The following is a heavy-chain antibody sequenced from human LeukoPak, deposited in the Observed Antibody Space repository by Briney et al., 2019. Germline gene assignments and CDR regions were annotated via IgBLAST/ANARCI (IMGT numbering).Heavy chain of an antibody. CDR1: GYTLTELS. CDR2: FDPEDGET. D-gene: IGHD6-6*01. J-gene: IGHJ6*03. Sequence: ASVKVSCKVSGYTLTELSMHWVRQAPGKGLEWMGGFDPEDGETIYAQKFQGRVTMTEDTSTDTAYMELNSLRSEDTAVYYCATDLSSSRNMDVWGKGTTVTVSS. V-gene: IGHV1-24*01. CDR3: ATDLSSSRNMDV.